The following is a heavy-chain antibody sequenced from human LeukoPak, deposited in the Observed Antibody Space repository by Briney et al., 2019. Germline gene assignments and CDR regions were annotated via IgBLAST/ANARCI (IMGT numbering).Heavy chain of an antibody. CDR2: IYYSGST. J-gene: IGHJ6*02. CDR1: GGSISSSSYY. CDR3: TRHGGTYYDFWSGLLGDYYYYGMDV. Sequence: SETLSLTCTVSGGSISSSSYYWGWIRQPPGKGLEWIGSIYYSGSTYYNPSLKSRVTISVDTSKNQFSLKLSSVTAADTAVYYCTRHGGTYYDFWSGLLGDYYYYGMDVWGQGTTVTVSS. D-gene: IGHD3-3*01. V-gene: IGHV4-39*01.